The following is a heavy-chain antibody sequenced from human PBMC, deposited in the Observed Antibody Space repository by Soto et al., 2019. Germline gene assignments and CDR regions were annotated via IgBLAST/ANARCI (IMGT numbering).Heavy chain of an antibody. CDR3: GRDQSGTGYYVDWFDP. J-gene: IGHJ5*02. D-gene: IGHD3-10*02. CDR1: GHTFTSYG. Sequence: ASVKVSCKASGHTFTSYGISWVRQAPGQRPEWLGWISAGNSKTYYSEKFEGRVTFTRDTVATTVNMELTSLTSEDTAVYYCGRDQSGTGYYVDWFDPWGQGTLVT. CDR2: ISAGNSKT. V-gene: IGHV1-18*01.